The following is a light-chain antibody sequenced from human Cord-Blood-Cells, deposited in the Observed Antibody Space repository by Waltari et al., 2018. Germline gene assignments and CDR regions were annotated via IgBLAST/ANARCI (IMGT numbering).Light chain of an antibody. J-gene: IGLJ3*02. V-gene: IGLV3-27*01. CDR3: YSAADNNLWV. CDR1: VLAQKY. Sequence: SYELTQPSSVSVSPGQTARIPCPGDVLAQKYAPWFQQKPGPAPVLVIYKDSERPSGIPERFSGSSSGTTVTLTISGAQVEDEADYYCYSAADNNLWVFGGGTKLTVL. CDR2: KDS.